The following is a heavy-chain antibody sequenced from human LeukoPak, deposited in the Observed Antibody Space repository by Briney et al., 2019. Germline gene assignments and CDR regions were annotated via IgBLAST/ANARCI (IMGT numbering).Heavy chain of an antibody. CDR3: ARDGNGIDY. V-gene: IGHV4-59*01. CDR1: GGSISSNY. D-gene: IGHD1-26*01. CDR2: IYYSGST. J-gene: IGHJ4*02. Sequence: SETLSLTCTVSGGSISSNYWSWIRQPPGKGLEWIGYIYYSGSTNYNPSLKSRVTISVDTSKNQFSLKLGSVTAADTAVYYCARDGNGIDYWGQGTLVIVSS.